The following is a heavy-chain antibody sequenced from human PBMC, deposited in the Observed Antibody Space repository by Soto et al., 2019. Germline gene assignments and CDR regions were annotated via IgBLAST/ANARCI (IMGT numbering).Heavy chain of an antibody. J-gene: IGHJ6*02. CDR2: IRSKAYGGTT. V-gene: IGHV3-49*05. CDR3: TRYYDSSGYYGVAYYYYGMDV. D-gene: IGHD3-22*01. CDR1: GFTFGDYA. Sequence: EVQLVESGGGLVKPGRSLRLSCTASGFTFGDYAMSWFRQAPGKGLEWVGFIRSKAYGGTTEYAASVKGRFTISRDDSKSIAYLQMNSLKTEDTAVYYCTRYYDSSGYYGVAYYYYGMDVWGQGTTVTVSS.